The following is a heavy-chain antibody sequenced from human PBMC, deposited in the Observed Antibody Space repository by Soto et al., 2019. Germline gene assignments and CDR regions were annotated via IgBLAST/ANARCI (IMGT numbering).Heavy chain of an antibody. J-gene: IGHJ4*02. CDR1: GGSFGGYY. D-gene: IGHD3-9*01. V-gene: IGHV4-34*01. CDR3: ARGVRRGRHFDWLLPYYFDY. CDR2: INPSGST. Sequence: SENLSLTSAVYGGSFGGYYRRWLRQPPGKGLEWIGEINPSGSTTYNPSLKSRVTISVDTSKNQFSLKLSSVTAADTAVYYCARGVRRGRHFDWLLPYYFDYWGQGTLVTVS.